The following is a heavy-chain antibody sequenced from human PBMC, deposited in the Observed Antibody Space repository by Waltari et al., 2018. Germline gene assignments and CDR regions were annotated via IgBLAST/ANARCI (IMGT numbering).Heavy chain of an antibody. J-gene: IGHJ4*02. V-gene: IGHV1-18*01. CDR1: GYTFTSYG. CDR3: ARVKRSNTIFGVVIEPGRLGCFDY. D-gene: IGHD3-3*01. Sequence: QVQLVQSGAEVKKPGASVKVSCKASGYTFTSYGISWVRQAPGQGLEWMGRISDYNGNTNYAQKLQGRVTMTTDTSTSTAYMELRSLRSDDTAVYYCARVKRSNTIFGVVIEPGRLGCFDYWGQGTLVTVSS. CDR2: ISDYNGNT.